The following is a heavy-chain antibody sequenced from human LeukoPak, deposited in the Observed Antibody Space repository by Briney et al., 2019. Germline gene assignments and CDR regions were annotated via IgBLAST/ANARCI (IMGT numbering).Heavy chain of an antibody. D-gene: IGHD2-2*01. V-gene: IGHV3-33*08. J-gene: IGHJ4*02. CDR1: GFTFSSYG. CDR3: ARAGIGGSSTSCDY. CDR2: IWYDGSKK. Sequence: GRSLRLSCAVSGFTFSSYGMHWVRQAPGKGLEWVAFIWYDGSKKYYVDSVKGRFTISRDNSKNTLYLQMNSLRAEDTAVYYCARAGIGGSSTSCDYWGQGTLVTVSS.